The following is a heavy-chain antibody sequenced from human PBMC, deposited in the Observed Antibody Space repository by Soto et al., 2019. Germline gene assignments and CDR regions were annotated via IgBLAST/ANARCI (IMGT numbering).Heavy chain of an antibody. CDR3: ARKGPEDWPLDY. V-gene: IGHV2-5*02. Sequence: SGPTLVNPTQTLTLTCTFSGFSLSSRGVGVGWIRQPPGKALEWLALIYWDDDKRYCPSLKSSLTITKDTSRNQVVLTVTNMDPVDTATYYCARKGPEDWPLDYWGQGTLVTVSS. CDR1: GFSLSSRGVG. CDR2: IYWDDDK. D-gene: IGHD3-9*01. J-gene: IGHJ4*02.